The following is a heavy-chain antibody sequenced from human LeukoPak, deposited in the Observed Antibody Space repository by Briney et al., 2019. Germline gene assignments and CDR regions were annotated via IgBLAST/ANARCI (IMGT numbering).Heavy chain of an antibody. CDR2: IIPIFGTA. Sequence: SVTVSFKASGGTFISYASSWVRQAPGQGREWMGGIIPIFGTANYAQKFQGRVTITADESTSTAYMELSSLRSEDTAVYYCASGRSGWYYFDYWGQGTLVTVSS. CDR1: GGTFISYA. V-gene: IGHV1-69*13. D-gene: IGHD6-19*01. J-gene: IGHJ4*02. CDR3: ASGRSGWYYFDY.